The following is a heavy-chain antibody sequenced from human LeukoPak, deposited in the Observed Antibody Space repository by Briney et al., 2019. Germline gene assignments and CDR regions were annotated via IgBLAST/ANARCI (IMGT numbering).Heavy chain of an antibody. D-gene: IGHD3-22*01. Sequence: GGSLRLSCAASGFTFSSYAMSWVRQAPGKRLEWVSAISGSGGSTYYADSVKGRFTISRDNSKNTLYLQMNSLRAEDTAVYYCAKDEINYYEHDASDIWGQGTMVTLSS. CDR2: ISGSGGST. V-gene: IGHV3-23*01. J-gene: IGHJ3*02. CDR3: AKDEINYYEHDASDI. CDR1: GFTFSSYA.